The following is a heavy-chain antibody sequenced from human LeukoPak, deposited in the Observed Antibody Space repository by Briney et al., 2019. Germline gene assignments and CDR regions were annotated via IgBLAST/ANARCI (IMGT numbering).Heavy chain of an antibody. CDR2: ISGSGGST. CDR3: ARSMVREVVFDY. CDR1: GFTFSSYA. Sequence: GGSLRLSCAASGFTFSSYAMSWVRQAPGKGLEWVSAISGSGGSTYYADSVKGRFTISRDNSKNTLYLQMNSLRAEDTAVYYCARSMVREVVFDYWGQGTLVTVSS. D-gene: IGHD3-10*01. V-gene: IGHV3-23*01. J-gene: IGHJ4*02.